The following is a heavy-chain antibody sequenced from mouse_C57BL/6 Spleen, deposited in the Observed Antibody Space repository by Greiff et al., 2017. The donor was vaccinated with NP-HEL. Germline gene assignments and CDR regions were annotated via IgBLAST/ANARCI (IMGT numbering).Heavy chain of an antibody. V-gene: IGHV1-81*01. D-gene: IGHD1-1*01. J-gene: IGHJ1*03. Sequence: VQLVESGAELARPGASVKLSCKASGYTFTSYGISWVKQRTGQGLEWIGEIYPRSGNTYYNEKFKGKATLTADKSSSTAYMELRSLTSEDSAVYFSVTTVVATDWYFDVWGTGTTVTVSS. CDR2: IYPRSGNT. CDR3: VTTVVATDWYFDV. CDR1: GYTFTSYG.